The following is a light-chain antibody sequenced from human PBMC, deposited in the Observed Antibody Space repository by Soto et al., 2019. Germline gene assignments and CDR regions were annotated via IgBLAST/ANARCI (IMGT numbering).Light chain of an antibody. CDR3: QQYGSSPIT. J-gene: IGKJ5*01. V-gene: IGKV3-20*01. CDR2: GAS. Sequence: EIVLTQSPGTLSLSPGEGATLSCRASQTVSSTHLAWYQQKPGQAPRLLIYGASSRATGIPDRFSGSGSGTDFTLTISRLEPEDFAVYYCQQYGSSPITFGQGTRLEIE. CDR1: QTVSSTH.